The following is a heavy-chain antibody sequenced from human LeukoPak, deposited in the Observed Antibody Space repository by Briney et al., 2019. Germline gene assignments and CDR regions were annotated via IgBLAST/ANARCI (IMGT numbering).Heavy chain of an antibody. CDR1: GFTFSSYE. V-gene: IGHV3-48*03. J-gene: IGHJ4*02. CDR2: ISSSGSTV. Sequence: PGGSLRLSCAASGFTFSSYEMNWVRQAPGKGLEWVSYISSSGSTVYYADSVKGRFTISRDNAKNSLYLQMNSLRAEDTAVYYCARRGAAVDYWGQGTLVTVSS. CDR3: ARRGAAVDY.